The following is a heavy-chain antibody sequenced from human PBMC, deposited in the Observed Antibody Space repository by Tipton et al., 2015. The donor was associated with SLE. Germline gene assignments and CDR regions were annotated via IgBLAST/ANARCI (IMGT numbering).Heavy chain of an antibody. D-gene: IGHD3-10*01. CDR1: GFTFDDYT. V-gene: IGHV3-43*01. J-gene: IGHJ4*02. CDR2: ISWDGGST. Sequence: SLRLSCAASGFTFDDYTMHWVRQAPGKGLEWVSLISWDGGSTYYADSVKGRFTISRDNSKNSLYLQMNSLRAEDTAVYYCARDNGAYWGQGTLVTVSS. CDR3: ARDNGAY.